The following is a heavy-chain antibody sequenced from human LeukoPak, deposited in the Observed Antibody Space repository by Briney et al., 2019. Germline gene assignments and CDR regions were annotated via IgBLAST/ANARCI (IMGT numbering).Heavy chain of an antibody. CDR1: GLTFSSYA. D-gene: IGHD6-13*01. CDR3: ARSQYRSNWGDFGY. V-gene: IGHV3-23*01. J-gene: IGHJ4*02. CDR2: ISGSSGHT. Sequence: PGGSLRLSCAASGLTFSSYAMSWVRQAPGKGLEWVSAISGSSGHTYYADSVKGRFTISRDNSKNTLYLQMNSLRAEDTAVYYCARSQYRSNWGDFGYWGQGTLVTVSS.